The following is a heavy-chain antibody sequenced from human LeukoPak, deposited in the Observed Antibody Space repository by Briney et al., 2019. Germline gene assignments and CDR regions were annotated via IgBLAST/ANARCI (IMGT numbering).Heavy chain of an antibody. CDR3: ARHVTGSILGPFDY. CDR2: IYYSGST. D-gene: IGHD1-26*01. J-gene: IGHJ4*02. Sequence: SETLSLTCTVSGGSINIYYWSWIRHPPGKGLEWIGYIYYSGSTNYNPSLKSRATISVDTSKNQLSLKLSSVTAADTAVYYCARHVTGSILGPFDYWGRGTLVTVSS. CDR1: GGSINIYY. V-gene: IGHV4-59*08.